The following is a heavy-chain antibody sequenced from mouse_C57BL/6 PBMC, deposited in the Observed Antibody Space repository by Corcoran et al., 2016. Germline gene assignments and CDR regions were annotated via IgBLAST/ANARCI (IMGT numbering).Heavy chain of an antibody. CDR2: SNPNNGGT. V-gene: IGHV1-18*01. CDR1: GYTFTDYN. CDR3: AGEGFAC. J-gene: IGHJ3*01. Sequence: EVQLQQSGPELVKPGASVKIPCKASGYTFTDYNMDWVKQSHGKSLEWIGDSNPNNGGTIYNQKFKGKATLTVDKSSSTAYMELRSLTSEDTAVYYCAGEGFACWGQGTLVTVSA.